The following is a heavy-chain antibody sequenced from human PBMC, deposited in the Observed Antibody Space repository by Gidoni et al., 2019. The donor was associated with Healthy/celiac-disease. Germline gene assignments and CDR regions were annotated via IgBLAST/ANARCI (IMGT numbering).Heavy chain of an antibody. Sequence: QVQLQESGPGLVKPSETLSLTCTVSGGSVSSGSYYWSWIRQPPGKGLEWIGYIYYSGSTNYNPSLKSRVTISVDTAKNQFSLKLSSVTAADTAVYYCARGSCSGGSCYSVDYWGQGTLVTVSS. CDR1: GGSVSSGSYY. CDR3: ARGSCSGGSCYSVDY. D-gene: IGHD2-15*01. J-gene: IGHJ4*02. CDR2: IYYSGST. V-gene: IGHV4-61*01.